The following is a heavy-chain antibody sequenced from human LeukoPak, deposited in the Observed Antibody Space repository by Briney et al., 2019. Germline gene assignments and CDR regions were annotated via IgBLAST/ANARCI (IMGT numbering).Heavy chain of an antibody. V-gene: IGHV1-69*13. CDR3: ARTDCSGGSCHFVY. CDR1: GGTFSSYA. CDR2: IIPIFGTA. Sequence: SVKVSCKASGGTFSSYAISWVRQAPGQGLEWMGGIIPIFGTANYAQKFQGRVTITADESTSTAYMELSSLRSEDTAVYYCARTDCSGGSCHFVYWGQGTLVTVSS. J-gene: IGHJ4*02. D-gene: IGHD2-15*01.